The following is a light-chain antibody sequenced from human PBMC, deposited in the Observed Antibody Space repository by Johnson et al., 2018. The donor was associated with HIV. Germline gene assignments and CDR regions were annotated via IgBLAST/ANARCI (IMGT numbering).Light chain of an antibody. CDR2: ENN. J-gene: IGLJ1*01. Sequence: QSVITQPPSVSAAPGQKVTISCSGSSSNIGNNYVSWYQQLPGTAPKLLIYENNKRPSGIPDRFSGSKSGTSATLGITGLQTGDGADYYCGTWDSRLSAWSFGTGTKVAVL. CDR3: GTWDSRLSAWS. CDR1: SSNIGNNY. V-gene: IGLV1-51*02.